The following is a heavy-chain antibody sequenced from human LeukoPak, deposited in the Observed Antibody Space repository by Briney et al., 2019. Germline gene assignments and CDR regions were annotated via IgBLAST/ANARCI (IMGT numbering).Heavy chain of an antibody. Sequence: SETLSLTCTISGGSISTSNYYWGWIRQPPGKGLEWIGNIFYSGSTYYSPSLKSRVTISLDTSRNQFSLKLTSVTAADTAVYYCARGYSSSWYLNWFDPWGQGTLVTVSS. CDR2: IFYSGST. V-gene: IGHV4-39*07. J-gene: IGHJ5*02. CDR1: GGSISTSNYY. CDR3: ARGYSSSWYLNWFDP. D-gene: IGHD6-13*01.